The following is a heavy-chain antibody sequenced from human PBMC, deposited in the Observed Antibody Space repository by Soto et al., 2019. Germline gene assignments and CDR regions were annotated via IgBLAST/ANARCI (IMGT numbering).Heavy chain of an antibody. CDR1: GYTFTGYY. CDR3: ARDARGDEAPMDY. CDR2: INPNSGGT. V-gene: IGHV1-2*04. Sequence: QVQLVQSGAEVKKPGASVKVSSKASGYTFTGYYMHWVRQAPGQGLEWMGWINPNSGGTNYAQKFQGWVTMTRDTSISAAYMELSRLRSDDTAVYYCARDARGDEAPMDYWGQGTLVTVSS. D-gene: IGHD3-10*01. J-gene: IGHJ4*02.